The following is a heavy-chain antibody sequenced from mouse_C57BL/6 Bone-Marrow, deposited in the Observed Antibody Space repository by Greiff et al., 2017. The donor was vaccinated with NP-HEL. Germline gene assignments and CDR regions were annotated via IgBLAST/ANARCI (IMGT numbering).Heavy chain of an antibody. CDR2: IRLKSDNYAT. CDR1: GFTFSNYW. CDR3: TKIYYDYDGSWFAY. J-gene: IGHJ3*01. V-gene: IGHV6-3*01. Sequence: EVQLQESGGGLVQPGGSMKLSCVASGFTFSNYWMNWVRQSPEKGLEWVAQIRLKSDNYATHYAESVKGRFTISRDDSKSSVYLQMNNLRAEDTGIYYCTKIYYDYDGSWFAYWGQGTLVTVSA. D-gene: IGHD2-4*01.